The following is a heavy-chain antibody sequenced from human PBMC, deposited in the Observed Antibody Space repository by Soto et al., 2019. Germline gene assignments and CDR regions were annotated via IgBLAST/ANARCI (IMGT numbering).Heavy chain of an antibody. V-gene: IGHV4-30-4*01. Sequence: QVQLQESGPGLVKPSQTLSLTCTVSGGSISSGDYYWSWIRPPPGMGLEWIGYIYYSGSTYYNPSLMSQVTISIDTSKNQCSLKLDAMTAAYTAVYYCVSTGYCYYSSVYYCKWGQGTLVTVSS. J-gene: IGHJ4*02. CDR3: VSTGYCYYSSVYYCK. CDR2: IYYSGST. CDR1: GGSISSGDYY. D-gene: IGHD3-22*01.